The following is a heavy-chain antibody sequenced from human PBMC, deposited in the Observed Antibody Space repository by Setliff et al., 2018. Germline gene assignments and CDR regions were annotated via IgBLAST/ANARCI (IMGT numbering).Heavy chain of an antibody. Sequence: PSETLSLTCNVSGASIRNFYWTWIRQPPGKGLEWSGYVHFTGSTNYNPSIKSRVTMSVDTSKNHFSLKLSSVTAADTARYCCARGGTYRYFDDWGQGTPVTVSS. CDR2: VHFTGST. CDR1: GASIRNFY. CDR3: ARGGTYRYFDD. J-gene: IGHJ4*02. V-gene: IGHV4-59*01.